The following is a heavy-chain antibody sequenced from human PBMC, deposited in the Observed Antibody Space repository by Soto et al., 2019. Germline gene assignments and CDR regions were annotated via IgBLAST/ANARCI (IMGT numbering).Heavy chain of an antibody. CDR2: VSVSGST. CDR1: GDSISNFY. CDR3: ARGMGRYFDL. V-gene: IGHV4-4*07. Sequence: QVQLQESGPGVVKPSETLSLTCTVSGDSISNFYYSWIRQPAGKGLESIGRVSVSGSTNYNPSLQSRVAMSLDASNNQFSLRLPSVSAADTAVYFCARGMGRYFDLWGRGTLVNVSS. D-gene: IGHD2-8*01. J-gene: IGHJ2*01.